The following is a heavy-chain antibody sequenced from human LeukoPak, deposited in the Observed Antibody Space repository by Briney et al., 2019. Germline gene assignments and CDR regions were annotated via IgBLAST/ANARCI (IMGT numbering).Heavy chain of an antibody. CDR3: ATKGSWNHLDY. CDR1: GFTFSSYS. CDR2: ISSSSSYI. V-gene: IGHV3-21*01. Sequence: GGSLRLSCAASGFTFSSYSMNRVRQAPGKGLEWVSSISSSSSYIYYADSVKGRFTISRDNAKNSLYLQMNSLRAEDTAVYYCATKGSWNHLDYWGQGTLVTVSS. J-gene: IGHJ4*02. D-gene: IGHD1-14*01.